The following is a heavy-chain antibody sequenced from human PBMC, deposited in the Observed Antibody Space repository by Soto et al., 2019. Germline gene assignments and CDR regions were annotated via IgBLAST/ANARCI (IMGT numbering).Heavy chain of an antibody. V-gene: IGHV3-30*18. CDR2: ISYDGSNK. CDR1: GFTFSTYG. Sequence: PGGSPRLSCAGSGFTFSTYGMHWVRQAPGKGLEWVAVISYDGSNKYYADSVKGRFTISRDNSKNTLSLQMNSLRAEDTAVYYCAKASGGGSRYSCYFDCWGQGTLVTVSS. CDR3: AKASGGGSRYSCYFDC. D-gene: IGHD2-15*01. J-gene: IGHJ4*03.